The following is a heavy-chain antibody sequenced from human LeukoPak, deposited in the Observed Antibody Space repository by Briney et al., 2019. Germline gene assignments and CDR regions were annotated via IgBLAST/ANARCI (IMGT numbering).Heavy chain of an antibody. CDR1: GFTVSSNY. Sequence: PGGSLRLSCAASGFTVSSNYMSWVRQAPGKGLVWVSRINSDGSSTSYADSVKGRFTISRDNAKNTLYLQMNSLRAEDTAVYYCARGLSGYSSSLGYWGQGTLVTVSS. D-gene: IGHD6-6*01. CDR3: ARGLSGYSSSLGY. J-gene: IGHJ4*02. CDR2: INSDGSST. V-gene: IGHV3-74*01.